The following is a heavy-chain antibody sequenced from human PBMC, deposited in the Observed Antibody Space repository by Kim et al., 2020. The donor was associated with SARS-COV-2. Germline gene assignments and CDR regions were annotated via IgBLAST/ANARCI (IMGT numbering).Heavy chain of an antibody. CDR3: ARGQIHYDYSTGTDAFDI. D-gene: IGHD4-4*01. J-gene: IGHJ3*02. CDR1: GGTFSSYA. V-gene: IGHV1-69*13. CDR2: IIPIFGTA. Sequence: SVKVSCKASGGTFSSYAISWVRQAPGQGLEWMGGIIPIFGTANYAQKFQGRVTITADESTSTAYMELSSLRSEDTAVYYCARGQIHYDYSTGTDAFDIWGQGTMVTVSS.